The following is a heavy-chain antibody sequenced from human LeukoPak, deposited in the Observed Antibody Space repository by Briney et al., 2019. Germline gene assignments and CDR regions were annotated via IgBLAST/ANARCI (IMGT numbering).Heavy chain of an antibody. CDR3: ATYRQVLLPFES. Sequence: GGSLRLSCAASGFTFSTFAMIWVRQPPGKRLEWVSSIFPSGGEIHYADSVRGRFTISRDNSKSTLSLQMNSLRAEDTAIYYCATYRQVLLPFESWGQGTLVTVSS. CDR2: IFPSGGEI. V-gene: IGHV3-23*01. J-gene: IGHJ4*02. D-gene: IGHD2-8*02. CDR1: GFTFSTFA.